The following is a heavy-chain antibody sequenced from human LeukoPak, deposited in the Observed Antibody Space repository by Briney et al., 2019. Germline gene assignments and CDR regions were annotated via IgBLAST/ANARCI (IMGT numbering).Heavy chain of an antibody. CDR2: ISGSGGST. Sequence: GGSLRPSCAASGFTFSSYAMSWVRQAPGKGLEWVSAISGSGGSTYYADSVKGRFTISRDNSKNTLYLQMNSLRAEDTAVYYCAKTIGRSGSYYRYWGQGTLVTVSS. J-gene: IGHJ4*02. CDR1: GFTFSSYA. D-gene: IGHD1-26*01. V-gene: IGHV3-23*01. CDR3: AKTIGRSGSYYRY.